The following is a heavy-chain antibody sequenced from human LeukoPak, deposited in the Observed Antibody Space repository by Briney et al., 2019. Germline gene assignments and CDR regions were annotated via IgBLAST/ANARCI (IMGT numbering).Heavy chain of an antibody. V-gene: IGHV3-48*03. CDR1: GFTFSNYE. CDR2: ISSSGSTT. CDR3: ARMFEF. Sequence: GGSLRLSCVVSGFTFSNYEMNWVRQAPGKGLEWVSYISSSGSTTYYADSVKGRFTISRDNAKNSLFLQMNSLRAEDTAVYFCARMFEFWGQGTLVTVSS. J-gene: IGHJ4*02.